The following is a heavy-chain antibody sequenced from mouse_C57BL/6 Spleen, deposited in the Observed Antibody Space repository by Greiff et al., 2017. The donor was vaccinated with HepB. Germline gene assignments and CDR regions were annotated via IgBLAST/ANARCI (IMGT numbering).Heavy chain of an antibody. V-gene: IGHV1-26*01. CDR1: GYTFTDYY. CDR2: INPNNGGT. CDR3: ARGGWLLYFDV. D-gene: IGHD2-3*01. J-gene: IGHJ1*03. Sequence: EVQLQQSGPELVKPGASVKISCKASGYTFTDYYMNWVKQSHGKSLEWIGDINPNNGGTSYNQKFKGKATLTVDKSSSTAYMELRSLTSEDSAVYYCARGGWLLYFDVWGTGTTVTVSS.